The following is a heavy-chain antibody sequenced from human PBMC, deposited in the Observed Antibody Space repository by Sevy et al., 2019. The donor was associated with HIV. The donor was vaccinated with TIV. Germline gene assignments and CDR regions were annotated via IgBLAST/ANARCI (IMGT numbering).Heavy chain of an antibody. D-gene: IGHD2-2*01. CDR1: GFTFSTYA. Sequence: GGSLRLSCAASGFTFSTYAMGWVRQAPGKGLEWVAHIKVDGSEKYHVDSVKGRFTISRDNAKNSLFLQMNSLRVEDTAVYYCARDCSSTSCLWGLDVWGQGTAVTVSS. CDR3: ARDCSSTSCLWGLDV. J-gene: IGHJ6*02. CDR2: IKVDGSEK. V-gene: IGHV3-7*03.